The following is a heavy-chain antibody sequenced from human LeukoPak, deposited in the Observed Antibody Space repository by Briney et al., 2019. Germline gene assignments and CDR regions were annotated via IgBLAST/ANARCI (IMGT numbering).Heavy chain of an antibody. Sequence: SETLSLTCTVSGGSISRYCWSWVRQPPGKGLEWIGYIFTSGSTDYNPSLKSRVTMSVDTSKNQLSMELRFLTAADTAVYYCATSHDVKTAPYDLWGQGTLVTVSS. V-gene: IGHV4-4*09. CDR2: IFTSGST. CDR3: ATSHDVKTAPYDL. D-gene: IGHD2-21*01. CDR1: GGSISRYC. J-gene: IGHJ5*02.